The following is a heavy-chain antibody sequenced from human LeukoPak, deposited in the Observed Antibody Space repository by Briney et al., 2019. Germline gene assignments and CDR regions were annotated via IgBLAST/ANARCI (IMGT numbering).Heavy chain of an antibody. D-gene: IGHD2-15*01. Sequence: SETLSLTCAVSGGSISSGGYSWSWIRQPPGKGLEWIGYIYHSGSTYYNPSLKSRVTISVDTSKNQFSLKLSSVTAADTAVYYCARGDIAFDYWGQGTLVTVSS. V-gene: IGHV4-30-2*02. CDR2: IYHSGST. J-gene: IGHJ4*02. CDR1: GGSISSGGYS. CDR3: ARGDIAFDY.